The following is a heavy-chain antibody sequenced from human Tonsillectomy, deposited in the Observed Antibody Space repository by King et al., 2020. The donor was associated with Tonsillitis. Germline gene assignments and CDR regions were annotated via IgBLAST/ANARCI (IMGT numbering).Heavy chain of an antibody. CDR2: ISYDGSNK. D-gene: IGHD2-8*01. CDR1: GFTFSSYG. Sequence: QLVQSGGGVVQPGRSLRLSCAASGFTFSSYGMHWVRQAPGKGLEWVAVISYDGSNKYYANSVKGRFTISRENSKKTLYLQRNSLRTEDTAVYYCVKDSWWEVTNTNAFDTWGQGKMVTVSS. J-gene: IGHJ3*02. CDR3: VKDSWWEVTNTNAFDT. V-gene: IGHV3-30*18.